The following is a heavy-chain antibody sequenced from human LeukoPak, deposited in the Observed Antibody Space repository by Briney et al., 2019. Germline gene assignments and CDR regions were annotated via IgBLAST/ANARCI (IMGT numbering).Heavy chain of an antibody. CDR2: ISGSGGST. J-gene: IGHJ4*02. Sequence: GGSLRLSCAASGFTFSTYAMSWVRQAPGKGLEWVSGISGSGGSTYYPDSVKGRFTISRDNSKNTLYLQMNSLQAEDTALYYRAKGHDNVIRGVTFDYWGQGTLVTVSS. CDR3: AKGHDNVIRGVTFDY. D-gene: IGHD3-10*01. V-gene: IGHV3-23*01. CDR1: GFTFSTYA.